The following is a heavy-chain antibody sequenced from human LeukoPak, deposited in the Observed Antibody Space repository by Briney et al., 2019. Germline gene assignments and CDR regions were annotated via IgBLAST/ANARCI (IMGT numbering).Heavy chain of an antibody. CDR3: ARGGIAAAGTFDY. CDR1: GFTFSSYS. Sequence: PGGSLRLSCAASGFTFSSYSMNWVRQAPGKGLEWGSSISSSSSYIYYADSVKGRFTISRDNANNSLYLQMNSLRAEDTAVYYCARGGIAAAGTFDYWGQGTLVTVSS. D-gene: IGHD6-13*01. J-gene: IGHJ4*02. CDR2: ISSSSSYI. V-gene: IGHV3-21*01.